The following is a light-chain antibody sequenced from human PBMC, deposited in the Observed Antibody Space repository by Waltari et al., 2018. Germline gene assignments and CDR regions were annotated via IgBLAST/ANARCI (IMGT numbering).Light chain of an antibody. V-gene: IGKV1-39*01. Sequence: DIQMTQSPSSLCASIGERVTIPCRASQTISHFLNWYQQKPGKAPKLLVYLASNLQSGVPSKFSGRGSGTDFTLTISSLQPDDFATYFCHQTYNSPFTFGPGTKVDVK. CDR2: LAS. CDR3: HQTYNSPFT. CDR1: QTISHF. J-gene: IGKJ3*01.